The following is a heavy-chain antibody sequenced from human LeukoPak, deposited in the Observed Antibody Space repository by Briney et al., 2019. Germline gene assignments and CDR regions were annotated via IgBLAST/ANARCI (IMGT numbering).Heavy chain of an antibody. J-gene: IGHJ4*02. CDR2: ISYDGSNK. Sequence: GGSLRLSCAASGFTFSSYGMHWVRQAPGKGLEWVAVISYDGSNKYYADSVKGRFTISRDNFKNTLYLQMNSLRAEDTAVYYCARDFWDIVVVPAAPHYYFDYWGQGTLVTVSS. CDR3: ARDFWDIVVVPAAPHYYFDY. V-gene: IGHV3-30*19. CDR1: GFTFSSYG. D-gene: IGHD2-2*01.